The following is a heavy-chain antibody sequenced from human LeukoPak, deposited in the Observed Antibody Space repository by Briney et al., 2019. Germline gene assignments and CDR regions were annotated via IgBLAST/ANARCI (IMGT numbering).Heavy chain of an antibody. CDR2: IAWDEDK. V-gene: IGHV2-70*04. D-gene: IGHD3-22*01. Sequence: ESGPALVKPTQTLTLTCTFSGFSLSTRGMGVGWIRQPPGKALEWLSRIAWDEDKFYSTSLKTRLTISNHTSKNQVVLTMTNMDPVDTATYYCARSTYYYDSSGYGFDPWGQGTLATVSS. CDR1: GFSLSTRGMG. CDR3: ARSTYYYDSSGYGFDP. J-gene: IGHJ5*02.